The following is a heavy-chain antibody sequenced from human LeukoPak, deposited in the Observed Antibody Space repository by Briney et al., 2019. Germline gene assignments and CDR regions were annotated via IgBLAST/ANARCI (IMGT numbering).Heavy chain of an antibody. V-gene: IGHV3-23*01. CDR3: GKGRAVVGAAGPDH. Sequence: PGGSLRLSCVASGFSFSGFAMIWVRQVPGKGLEWVSSISAGSTNKYYADSVKGRFTISRDNSKNTLYLQMNSLRAEDSAISYCGKGRAVVGAAGPDHWGQGTLVTVSS. CDR2: ISAGSTNK. J-gene: IGHJ4*02. D-gene: IGHD2-15*01. CDR1: GFSFSGFA.